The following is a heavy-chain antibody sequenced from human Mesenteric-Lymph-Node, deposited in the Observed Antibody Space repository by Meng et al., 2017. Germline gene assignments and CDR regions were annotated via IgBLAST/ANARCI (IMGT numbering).Heavy chain of an antibody. CDR1: GCTISSGAFY. V-gene: IGHV4-31*03. Sequence: VSAPGCVQPSQTLSRPCTVSGCTISSGAFYWSWIRQHPGKGLEQIGYIYYSVSTYYNPSLRSRVTISRDKAKNLFSLELTSVTAADTAVYYCVRGGYYTFNSWGQGNLVTVSS. CDR3: VRGGYYTFNS. J-gene: IGHJ4*02. D-gene: IGHD2-2*02. CDR2: IYYSVST.